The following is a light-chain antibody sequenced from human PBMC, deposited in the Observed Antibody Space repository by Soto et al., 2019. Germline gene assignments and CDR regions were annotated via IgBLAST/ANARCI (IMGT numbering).Light chain of an antibody. CDR3: QQYGDSPMST. J-gene: IGKJ2*01. CDR1: QSVSSSH. Sequence: EIVLTQSPGTLSSSPGERATLSCRASQSVSSSHLAWYQQKPGQAPRLLIYGASSRATGIPDRFSGSGSGTDFTLTISRLEPEDFAVYFGQQYGDSPMSTFGQGTKLEV. V-gene: IGKV3-20*01. CDR2: GAS.